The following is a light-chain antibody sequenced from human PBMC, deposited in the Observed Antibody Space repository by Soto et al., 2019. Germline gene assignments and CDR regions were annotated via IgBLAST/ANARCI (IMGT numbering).Light chain of an antibody. V-gene: IGKV1-9*01. J-gene: IGKJ2*01. Sequence: DIPLTQSPSFLSASVGDRVTITCRASQGISSYLAWYQQKPGKAPKLLIYAASTLQSGVPSRFSGSGSGTEFTLTISSLQPEDFATYCCQQLDSYPRTFGQGTKLEIK. CDR3: QQLDSYPRT. CDR1: QGISSY. CDR2: AAS.